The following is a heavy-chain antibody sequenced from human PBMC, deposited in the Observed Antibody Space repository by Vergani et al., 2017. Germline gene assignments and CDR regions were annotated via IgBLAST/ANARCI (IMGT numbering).Heavy chain of an antibody. CDR2: IRYDGSNK. J-gene: IGHJ6*02. D-gene: IGHD6-19*01. V-gene: IGHV3-30*02. CDR1: GFTFSSYC. Sequence: QVQLVESGGGVVQPGGSLRLSCAASGFTFSSYCMHWVRQAPGKGLEWVAFIRYDGSNKYYADSVKGRFTISRDNSKNTLYLQMNSLRAEDTAVYYCAKDGPSSGWYLRKDYYYYGMDVWGQGTTVTVSS. CDR3: AKDGPSSGWYLRKDYYYYGMDV.